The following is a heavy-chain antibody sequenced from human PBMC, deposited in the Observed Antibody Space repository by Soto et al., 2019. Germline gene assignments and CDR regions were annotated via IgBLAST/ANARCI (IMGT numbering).Heavy chain of an antibody. CDR1: GGSISSYY. Sequence: PSETLSLTCTVSGGSISSYYWSWIRQPPGKGLEWIGYIYYSGSTNYNPSLKSRVTISVDTSKNQFSLKLSSVTAADTAVYYCARPASRSCSSTSCYAFDYWGQGTLVTVSS. CDR3: ARPASRSCSSTSCYAFDY. V-gene: IGHV4-59*01. J-gene: IGHJ4*02. D-gene: IGHD2-2*01. CDR2: IYYSGST.